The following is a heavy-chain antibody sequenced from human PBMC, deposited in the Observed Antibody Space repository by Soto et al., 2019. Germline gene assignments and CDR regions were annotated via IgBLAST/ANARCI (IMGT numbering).Heavy chain of an antibody. Sequence: EVQVVESGGGLVQPGGSLKLSCAASGFTFSAFWMNWVRQAPGKGLEWVANINGDGSDNYYVDSVKGRFTISRDSAKNTLYLEMNSLRAEDTALYYCAAGFPPDYWGQGTLVTVSS. D-gene: IGHD3-10*01. CDR1: GFTFSAFW. V-gene: IGHV3-7*01. J-gene: IGHJ1*01. CDR2: INGDGSDN. CDR3: AAGFPPDY.